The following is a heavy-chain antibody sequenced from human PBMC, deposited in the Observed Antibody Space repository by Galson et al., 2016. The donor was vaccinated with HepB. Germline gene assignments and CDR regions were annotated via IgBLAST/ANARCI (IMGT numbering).Heavy chain of an antibody. CDR2: INGANGNT. D-gene: IGHD2-15*01. CDR3: ARVAEYCSGGSCHLYHFDL. CDR1: GYTFTTYA. Sequence: SVKVSCKASGYTFTTYAMHWVRQAPGQSLEWLGWINGANGNTKYSQRFQGRVTITRDTSASTAYMELSSLRAEDTSVYYCARVAEYCSGGSCHLYHFDLLGQGTLVTVSS. J-gene: IGHJ4*02. V-gene: IGHV1-3*01.